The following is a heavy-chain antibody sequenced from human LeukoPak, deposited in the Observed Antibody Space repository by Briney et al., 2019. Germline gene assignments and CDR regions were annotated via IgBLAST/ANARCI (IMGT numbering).Heavy chain of an antibody. D-gene: IGHD3-10*01. V-gene: IGHV4-59*01. CDR1: GGSISSYY. CDR2: IYYSGST. J-gene: IGHJ4*02. CDR3: AREANYYGSGSYFEGTFDY. Sequence: SETLSLTCTVSGGSISSYYWSWIRQPPGKGLEWIGYIYYSGSTNYNPSLKSRVTISIDTSKNEFSLKLTSVTAADTAVYYCAREANYYGSGSYFEGTFDYWGQGSLVTVSS.